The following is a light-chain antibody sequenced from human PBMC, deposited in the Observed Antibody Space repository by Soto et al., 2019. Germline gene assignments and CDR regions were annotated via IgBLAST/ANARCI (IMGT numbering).Light chain of an antibody. CDR2: GAS. J-gene: IGKJ4*01. CDR3: QQYDDWLRLT. CDR1: QSVNIY. V-gene: IGKV3D-15*01. Sequence: EIVMTQSPATLSVSPGERATLSCRASQSVNIYLAWYQQKPGQAPRLLIFGASYRATGIPARFSGSGSGTAFNLTISSLQSEDFAVYSCQQYDDWLRLTFGGGTKVEIK.